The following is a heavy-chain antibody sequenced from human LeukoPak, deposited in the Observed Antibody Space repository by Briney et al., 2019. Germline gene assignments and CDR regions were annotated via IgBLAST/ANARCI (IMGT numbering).Heavy chain of an antibody. CDR3: ARVWYSGSYGWFDP. J-gene: IGHJ5*02. CDR1: GYTFTSYG. CDR2: ISAYNGNT. D-gene: IGHD1-26*01. V-gene: IGHV1-18*01. Sequence: ASVKVSCKASGYTFTSYGISWVRQAPGQGLEWMGWISAYNGNTNYAQKLQGRVTMTTDTSTTTAYMELRSLRSDDTAVYYCARVWYSGSYGWFDPWXXXTLVTVSS.